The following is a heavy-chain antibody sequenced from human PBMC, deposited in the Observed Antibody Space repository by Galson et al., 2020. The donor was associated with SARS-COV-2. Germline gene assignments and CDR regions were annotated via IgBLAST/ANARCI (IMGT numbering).Heavy chain of an antibody. V-gene: IGHV3-21*01. CDR3: ARDRDYYDSSGYYYDNYYGMDV. Sequence: NSGGSLRLSCAASGFTFSSYSMNWVRQAPGKGLEWVSSISSSSSYIYYADSVKGRFTISRDNAKNSLYLQMNSLRAEDTAVYYCARDRDYYDSSGYYYDNYYGMDVWGQGTTVTVSS. CDR1: GFTFSSYS. CDR2: ISSSSSYI. D-gene: IGHD3-22*01. J-gene: IGHJ6*02.